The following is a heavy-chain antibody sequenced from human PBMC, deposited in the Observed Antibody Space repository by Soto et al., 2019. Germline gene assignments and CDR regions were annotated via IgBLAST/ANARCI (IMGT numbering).Heavy chain of an antibody. J-gene: IGHJ4*02. CDR2: ISYTGST. CDR1: GGSVNSVGYM. V-gene: IGHV4-61*03. D-gene: IGHD1-26*01. CDR3: ARISGAYGAIDF. Sequence: XETLSLTCNVSGGSVNSVGYMWTWIRQPPGKGLEWIGYISYTGSTNYNPSLKSRLSISVDASKNRFSLKVSSMTYADSAVYYCARISGAYGAIDFWGQGTLVTVSS.